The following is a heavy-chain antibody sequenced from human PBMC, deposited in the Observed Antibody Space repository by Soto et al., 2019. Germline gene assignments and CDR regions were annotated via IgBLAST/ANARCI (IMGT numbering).Heavy chain of an antibody. CDR3: ARQGAAAGKWMGYYYFGMHV. CDR2: IYSSGST. J-gene: IGHJ6*02. D-gene: IGHD6-13*01. Sequence: DTISLPCTVSGGSISSSSYYWGWIRQPPGKGLEWIGSIYSSGSTYYNPSLKSRVTISVDTSKNQFSLQLSSVTAADTAVEYCARQGAAAGKWMGYYYFGMHVWGQGTTGTV. CDR1: GGSISSSSYY. V-gene: IGHV4-39*01.